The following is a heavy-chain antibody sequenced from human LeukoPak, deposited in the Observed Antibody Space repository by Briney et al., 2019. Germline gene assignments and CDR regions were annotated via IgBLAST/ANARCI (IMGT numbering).Heavy chain of an antibody. CDR3: AKGYSRVVAGAFGY. J-gene: IGHJ4*02. D-gene: IGHD6-19*01. Sequence: GGSLRLSCTASVLTFDDYAMHWLRQAPGKALEWVSDIKWSSGTIRYADSVKARFTLYREISKNTLYVQMNSLRAEAMAVYYCAKGYSRVVAGAFGYSGQGTLVTVSS. CDR1: VLTFDDYA. CDR2: IKWSSGTI. V-gene: IGHV3-9*03.